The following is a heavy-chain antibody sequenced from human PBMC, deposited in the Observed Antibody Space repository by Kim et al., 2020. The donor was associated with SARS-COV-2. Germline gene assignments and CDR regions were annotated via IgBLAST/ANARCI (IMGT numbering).Heavy chain of an antibody. D-gene: IGHD3-10*01. J-gene: IGHJ4*02. CDR2: ISSSSSYT. V-gene: IGHV3-11*06. CDR3: ARTQGEHVRLLCFGELLSYHVDY. Sequence: GGSLRLSCEASGFTFSDYYMSWIRQAPGKGLEWVSYISSSSSYTNYADSVKGRFTISRDNAKNSLYLQMNSLRAEDTAVYYCARTQGEHVRLLCFGELLSYHVDYWGQGTLVTVSS. CDR1: GFTFSDYY.